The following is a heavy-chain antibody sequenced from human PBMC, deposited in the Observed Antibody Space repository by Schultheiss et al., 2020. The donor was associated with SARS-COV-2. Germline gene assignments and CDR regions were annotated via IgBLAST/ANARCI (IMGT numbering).Heavy chain of an antibody. CDR3: ARGRAGSGTQFDY. CDR1: GGSFSGYY. D-gene: IGHD6-19*01. Sequence: SQTLSLTCAVYGGSFSGYYWSWIRQPPGKGLAWIGEITHSGSTNYNPSLKSRVTISVDTSKNQFSLKLSSVTAADTAVYYCARGRAGSGTQFDYWGQGTLVTVSS. V-gene: IGHV4-34*09. J-gene: IGHJ4*02. CDR2: ITHSGST.